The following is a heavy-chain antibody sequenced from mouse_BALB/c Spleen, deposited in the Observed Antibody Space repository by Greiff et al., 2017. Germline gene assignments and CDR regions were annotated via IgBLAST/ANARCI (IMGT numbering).Heavy chain of an antibody. D-gene: IGHD1-1*01. Sequence: EVKVVESGGGLVKPGGSLKLSCAASGFTFSSYAMSWVRQTPEKRLEWVASISSGGSTYYPDSVKGRFTISRDNARNILYLQMSSLRSEDTAMYYCARGRGTTVVADYFDYWGQGTTLTVSS. CDR3: ARGRGTTVVADYFDY. J-gene: IGHJ2*01. V-gene: IGHV5-6-5*01. CDR1: GFTFSSYA. CDR2: ISSGGST.